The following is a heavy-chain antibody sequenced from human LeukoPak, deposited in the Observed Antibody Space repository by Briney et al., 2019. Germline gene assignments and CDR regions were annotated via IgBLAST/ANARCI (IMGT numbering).Heavy chain of an antibody. Sequence: GGSLRLSCAASGFIFSSYEMNWVRQAPGKGLEWVSYISTSDSTMYYADSVKGRFTISRDNAKNSLHLQMDSLRVEDTGIYYCARDLGTHGGYVDPWGQGTLVTVSS. CDR3: ARDLGTHGGYVDP. J-gene: IGHJ5*02. CDR2: ISTSDSTM. CDR1: GFIFSSYE. D-gene: IGHD5-12*01. V-gene: IGHV3-48*03.